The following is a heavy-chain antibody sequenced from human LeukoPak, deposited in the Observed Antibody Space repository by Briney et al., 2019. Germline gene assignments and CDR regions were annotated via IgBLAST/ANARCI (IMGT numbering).Heavy chain of an antibody. J-gene: IGHJ6*02. V-gene: IGHV1-18*01. CDR3: ARDVQNSSSWLLYYYYYYGMDV. D-gene: IGHD6-13*01. CDR1: GYTFTSYG. Sequence: ASVKVSCKASGYTFTSYGISWVRQAPGQGLEWMGWISAYNGNTNYAQKRKGSVTMTPDTSTSTAYMELRSLRSDDTAVYYCARDVQNSSSWLLYYYYYYGMDVWGQGTTVTVSS. CDR2: ISAYNGNT.